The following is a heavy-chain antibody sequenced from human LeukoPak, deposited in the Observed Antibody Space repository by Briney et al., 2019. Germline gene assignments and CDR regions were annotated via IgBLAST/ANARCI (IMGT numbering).Heavy chain of an antibody. CDR1: GGSISSYY. Sequence: SETLSLTCTVSGGSISSYYWSWIRQPPGKGLEWIGYIYYSGYTNYNPSLKSRVTISVDTSKDQFSLKLSSVTAADTAVYYCARTTMVRGTYYMDVWGKGTTVTISS. CDR3: ARTTMVRGTYYMDV. D-gene: IGHD3-10*01. V-gene: IGHV4-59*01. J-gene: IGHJ6*03. CDR2: IYYSGYT.